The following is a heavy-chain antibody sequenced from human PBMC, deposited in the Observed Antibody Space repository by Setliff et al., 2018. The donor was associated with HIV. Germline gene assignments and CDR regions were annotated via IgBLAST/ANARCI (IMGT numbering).Heavy chain of an antibody. J-gene: IGHJ6*03. V-gene: IGHV3-30*02. Sequence: PGGSLRLSCAASGFTFSSYGMHWVRQAPGKGLEWVAFIRYDGSNKYYADSVKGRFTISRDNSKNTLYLQMNSLRAEDTAVYYCAKVPGVWFGELLPYYYYYYMDVWGKGTTVTVSS. CDR2: IRYDGSNK. CDR3: AKVPGVWFGELLPYYYYYYMDV. CDR1: GFTFSSYG. D-gene: IGHD3-10*01.